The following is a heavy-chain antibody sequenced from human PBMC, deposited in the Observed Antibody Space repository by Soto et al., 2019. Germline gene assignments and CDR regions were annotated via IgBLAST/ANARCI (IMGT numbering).Heavy chain of an antibody. Sequence: SVKVACKASGGTFSSDSFSWVRQAPGQGLEWMGGIIPMFDTPIYAQKFQDRVTITADESTSTAYMQLSSLRSGDTAVYYCARSGGLDRDFNYWGQGSLVTVSS. CDR1: GGTFSSDS. J-gene: IGHJ4*02. V-gene: IGHV1-69*13. CDR2: IIPMFDTP. D-gene: IGHD2-15*01. CDR3: ARSGGLDRDFNY.